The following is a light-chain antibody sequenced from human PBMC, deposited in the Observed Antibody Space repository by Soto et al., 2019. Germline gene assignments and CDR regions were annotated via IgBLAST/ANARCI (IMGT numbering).Light chain of an antibody. CDR2: EVS. Sequence: QSVLTQPASVSGSPGQSITISCTGTTSDVGGYNYVSWYQQHPGQVPKLLIYEVSNRPSGVSYRFSGSKSGNTASLTISGLQAQDEASYYCFSYSSGSAPYVFGTGTKVTVL. CDR1: TSDVGGYNY. J-gene: IGLJ1*01. CDR3: FSYSSGSAPYV. V-gene: IGLV2-14*01.